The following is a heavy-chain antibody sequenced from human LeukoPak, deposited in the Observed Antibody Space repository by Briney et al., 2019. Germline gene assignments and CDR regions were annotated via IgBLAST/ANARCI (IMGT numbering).Heavy chain of an antibody. J-gene: IGHJ4*02. Sequence: GGSPRLSCLASGFTFNTFTMNWVRQAPGKGLEWISFINTKSKSMYYADSVKGRFTISRDNFRNSLYLQMNNLRAEDTALYYCVRDRDWAFDYWGQGTLVTVSS. CDR2: INTKSKSM. CDR1: GFTFNTFT. D-gene: IGHD3-9*01. V-gene: IGHV3-48*01. CDR3: VRDRDWAFDY.